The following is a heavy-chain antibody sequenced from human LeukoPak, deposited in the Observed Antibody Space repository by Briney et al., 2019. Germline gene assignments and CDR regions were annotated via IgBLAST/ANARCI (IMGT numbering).Heavy chain of an antibody. CDR2: INSDGSST. J-gene: IGHJ3*02. CDR1: GFTFSSYW. V-gene: IGHV3-74*01. Sequence: WGSLRLSCAASGFTFSSYWIHWVRQVPGKGLVWVSRINSDGSSTSYADSVKGRFTISRDNAKNTLYLQMNSLRAEDTAVYYCAWEGPYNGFDIWGQGTMVTVSS. D-gene: IGHD1-14*01. CDR3: AWEGPYNGFDI.